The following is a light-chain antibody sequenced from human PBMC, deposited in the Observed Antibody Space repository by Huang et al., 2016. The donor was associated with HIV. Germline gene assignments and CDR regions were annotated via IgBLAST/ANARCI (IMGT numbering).Light chain of an antibody. CDR3: QQRGNWPLT. V-gene: IGKV3-11*01. Sequence: EIVLTQSPATLSLSPGERATLACRASQSISTYLAWYQQKPGQAPRLLIVAASHRAAGIPARFSGSGSGTDVTLTISSLEPEDFAVYYCQQRGNWPLTFGGGTKVEIK. CDR2: AAS. J-gene: IGKJ4*01. CDR1: QSISTY.